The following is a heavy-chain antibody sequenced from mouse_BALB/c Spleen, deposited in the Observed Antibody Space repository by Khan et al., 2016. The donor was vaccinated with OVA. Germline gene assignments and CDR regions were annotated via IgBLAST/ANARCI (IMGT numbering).Heavy chain of an antibody. CDR2: IWGDGST. J-gene: IGHJ4*01. Sequence: QVQLKESGPGLVAPSQSLSITCTVSGFSLTSYGVSWVRQPPGKGLEWLGVIWGDGSTNYYSTLISRLIISKDNSTSHVFLQLNSSQTADNATYYCAESNPGDYSMDYWGQGTSVTVSA. V-gene: IGHV2-3*01. CDR1: GFSLTSYG. CDR3: AESNPGDYSMDY.